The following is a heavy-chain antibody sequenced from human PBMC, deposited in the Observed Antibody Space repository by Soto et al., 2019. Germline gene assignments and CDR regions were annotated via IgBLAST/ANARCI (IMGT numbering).Heavy chain of an antibody. Sequence: TSETLSLTCAVYGGSLSANYWTWIRQPPGKGPEWIGEVNHSGGTNYNPSLRSRVAISIDTSQYQFTLKLSSVTAADTAMYYCASARFDSWGQGTLVTVSS. CDR1: GGSLSANY. J-gene: IGHJ4*02. CDR2: VNHSGGT. V-gene: IGHV4-34*01. CDR3: ASARFDS. D-gene: IGHD2-15*01.